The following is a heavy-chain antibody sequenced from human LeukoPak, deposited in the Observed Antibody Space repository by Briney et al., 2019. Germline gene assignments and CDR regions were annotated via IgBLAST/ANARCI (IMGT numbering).Heavy chain of an antibody. V-gene: IGHV1-69*13. J-gene: IGHJ4*02. D-gene: IGHD3-10*01. CDR2: IIPIFGTA. Sequence: ASVKVSCKASGGTFSSYAISWVRQSPGQGLEWMGGIIPIFGTANYAQKFQGRVTITADESTSTAYMELSSRRSGDPAACYCARDVFYGSGSAFDYWGQGTLVTVSS. CDR3: ARDVFYGSGSAFDY. CDR1: GGTFSSYA.